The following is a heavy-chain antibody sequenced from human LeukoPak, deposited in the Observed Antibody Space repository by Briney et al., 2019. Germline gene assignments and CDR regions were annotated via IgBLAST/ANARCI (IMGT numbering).Heavy chain of an antibody. CDR1: GFTFNSYI. V-gene: IGHV3-48*04. CDR2: ISSSSSTI. Sequence: PGRSLRLSCAASGFTFNSYIINWVRQTPGKGLEWVSYISSSSSTIYYADFVKGRFTISRDNVKNSLYLQMNSLRAEDAAVYYCARVRYDSGWYDYWGQGALVTVSS. J-gene: IGHJ4*02. D-gene: IGHD6-19*01. CDR3: ARVRYDSGWYDY.